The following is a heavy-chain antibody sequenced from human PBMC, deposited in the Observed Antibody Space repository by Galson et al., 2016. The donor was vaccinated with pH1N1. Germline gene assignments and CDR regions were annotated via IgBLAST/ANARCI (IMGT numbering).Heavy chain of an antibody. Sequence: SLRLSCAASGFIFSDYWMTWVRQAPGAGLEWVANIKHDASGKYYVDSVKGRFTISRDNAKKSLYLEMGSLRAEDTAVYYCARDLGSTGYLKYWGQGILVTVSA. CDR2: IKHDASGK. CDR1: GFIFSDYW. D-gene: IGHD3-9*01. V-gene: IGHV3-7*03. CDR3: ARDLGSTGYLKY. J-gene: IGHJ4*02.